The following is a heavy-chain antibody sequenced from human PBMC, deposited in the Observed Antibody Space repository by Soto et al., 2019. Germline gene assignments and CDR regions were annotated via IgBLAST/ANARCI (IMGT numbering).Heavy chain of an antibody. CDR2: INHSGST. Sequence: SETLSLTCAVYGVSFSGYYWSWIRQPPGKGLEWIGEINHSGSTNYNPSLKSRVTISVDTSKNQFSLKLSSVTAADTAVYYCARASKPGYCSSTSCRNWFDPWGQGTLVTVSS. J-gene: IGHJ5*02. CDR3: ARASKPGYCSSTSCRNWFDP. D-gene: IGHD2-2*01. V-gene: IGHV4-34*01. CDR1: GVSFSGYY.